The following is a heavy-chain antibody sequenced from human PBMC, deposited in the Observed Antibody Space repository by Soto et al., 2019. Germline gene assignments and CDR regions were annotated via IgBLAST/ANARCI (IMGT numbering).Heavy chain of an antibody. CDR2: ISPNGQGI. CDR3: AKDRNYPRDCFHY. CDR1: GFTLSSYG. Sequence: GGSLRLSCAAPGFTLSSYGMSWVRQAPGKGLEWVSAISPNGQGIYYADSVRGRFTISRDTFKNTVFLHMDSLRAEDTAVYYCAKDRNYPRDCFHYWGQGTLVTVSS. V-gene: IGHV3-23*01. D-gene: IGHD1-7*01. J-gene: IGHJ4*02.